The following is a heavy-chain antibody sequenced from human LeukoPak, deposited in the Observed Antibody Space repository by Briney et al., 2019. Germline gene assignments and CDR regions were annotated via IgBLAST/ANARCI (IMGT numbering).Heavy chain of an antibody. Sequence: PGGSLRLSCAASGFTFSSYAMHWVRQAPGKGLEYVSAISSNGGSTYYANSVKGRFTISRDNSKNTLYLQMGSLRAEDMAVYYCARASDIAKASCYAGRCAFDIWGQGTMVTVSS. D-gene: IGHD2-2*01. V-gene: IGHV3-64*01. CDR2: ISSNGGST. J-gene: IGHJ3*02. CDR1: GFTFSSYA. CDR3: ARASDIAKASCYAGRCAFDI.